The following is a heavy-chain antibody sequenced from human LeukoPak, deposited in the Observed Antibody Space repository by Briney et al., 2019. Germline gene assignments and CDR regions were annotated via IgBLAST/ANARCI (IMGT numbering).Heavy chain of an antibody. Sequence: SETLSLTCTVSGGSISSSTYYWGWIRQPPGKGLEWIGNLYYSGSTYYNPSLKGRVTIPVDTSKNQFSLKLSSVTAADTAVYYCARQATSGYDPPPFDSWGQGTLVTVSS. D-gene: IGHD5-12*01. CDR1: GGSISSSTYY. CDR3: ARQATSGYDPPPFDS. CDR2: LYYSGST. V-gene: IGHV4-39*01. J-gene: IGHJ4*02.